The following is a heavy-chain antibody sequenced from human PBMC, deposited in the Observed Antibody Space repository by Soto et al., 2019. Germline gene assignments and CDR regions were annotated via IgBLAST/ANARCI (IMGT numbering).Heavy chain of an antibody. CDR3: ASSEDYDSSGYLNFED. CDR1: GFTFSSSA. Sequence: GGSLRLSCAASGFTFSSSAMHWVRQAPGKGLEWVAVISYDGSNKYYADSVKGRFTISRDNSKNTLYLQMNSLRAEDTAVYYCASSEDYDSSGYLNFEDWGEGSLVTVAS. CDR2: ISYDGSNK. V-gene: IGHV3-30-3*01. J-gene: IGHJ4*02. D-gene: IGHD3-22*01.